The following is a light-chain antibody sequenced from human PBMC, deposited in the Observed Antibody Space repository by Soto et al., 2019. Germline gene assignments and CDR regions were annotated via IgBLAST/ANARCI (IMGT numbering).Light chain of an antibody. CDR3: QQYNNWPWT. V-gene: IGKV3-15*01. J-gene: IGKJ1*01. CDR1: QIISSN. CDR2: DAS. Sequence: EIVMTQSPATLSVSPGERATLSCRASQIISSNLAWFRQKPGQAPRLFMYDASTRATGIPDRFSGSGSGTDFTLTISSLQSEDFAVYYCQQYNNWPWTFGQGAKVEI.